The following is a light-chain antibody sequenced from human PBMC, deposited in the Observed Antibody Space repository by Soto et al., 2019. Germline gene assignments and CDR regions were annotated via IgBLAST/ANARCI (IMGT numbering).Light chain of an antibody. CDR1: SGHSSYA. CDR2: LNSDGSH. Sequence: QSVLTQSPSASASLGASVKLTCTLSSGHSSYAIAWHPQQPEKGPRYLMKLNSDGSHSKGDGIPDRFSGSSSGAERYLTISGLQSEDDADYYCQTLGTGIVIFGGGTKLTVL. J-gene: IGLJ2*01. CDR3: QTLGTGIVI. V-gene: IGLV4-69*01.